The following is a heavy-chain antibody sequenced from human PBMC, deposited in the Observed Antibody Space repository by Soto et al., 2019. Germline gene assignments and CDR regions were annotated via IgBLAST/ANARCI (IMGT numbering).Heavy chain of an antibody. CDR1: GRTFTTNT. V-gene: IGHV3-30-3*01. D-gene: IGHD2-2*02. J-gene: IGHJ2*01. CDR2: ILYDGTKK. Sequence: GGSLGLTCAASGRTFTTNTVHWVRQAPGKGLEWVAVILYDGTKKYYAASVKGRFTISRDNSKNALYLQMNSLRVEDTVVYYCARVAVVPAAIPHELRNWYFDLWGPGTLVTVSS. CDR3: ARVAVVPAAIPHELRNWYFDL.